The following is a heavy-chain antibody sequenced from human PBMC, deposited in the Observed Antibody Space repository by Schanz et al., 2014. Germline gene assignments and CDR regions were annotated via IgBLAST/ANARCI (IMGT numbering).Heavy chain of an antibody. D-gene: IGHD6-13*01. Sequence: EVYLVESGGGLVQPGGSLRLSCAASGFTFFTYNMNWVRQAPGRGLEWISYISRDGTTSYYTAFVKGRFTISRDNAKTSVFLQMNGLRDEDTAVYYCATETYSSSWCFDSWGQGTLVTVSS. CDR3: ATETYSSSWCFDS. J-gene: IGHJ4*02. CDR1: GFTFFTYN. CDR2: ISRDGTTS. V-gene: IGHV3-48*02.